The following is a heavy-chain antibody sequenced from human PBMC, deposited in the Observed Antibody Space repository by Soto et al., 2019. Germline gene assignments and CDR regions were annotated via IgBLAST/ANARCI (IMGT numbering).Heavy chain of an antibody. CDR2: IYYSGST. CDR3: AGSFSGGGVLFAP. D-gene: IGHD3-16*01. Sequence: SETLSLTCTVSGGSISSGGYYWSWIRQHPGKGLEWIGYIYYSGSTNYNPSLKSRVTISVDTSKNQFSLKLSSVTAADTAVYFFAGSFSGGGVLFAPGGRRTLDSVSS. J-gene: IGHJ5*02. CDR1: GGSISSGGYY. V-gene: IGHV4-61*08.